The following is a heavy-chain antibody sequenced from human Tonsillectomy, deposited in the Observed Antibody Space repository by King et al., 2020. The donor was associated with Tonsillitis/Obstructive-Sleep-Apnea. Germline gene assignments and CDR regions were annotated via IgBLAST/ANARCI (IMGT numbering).Heavy chain of an antibody. V-gene: IGHV3-21*01. CDR2: ISSSSSYI. J-gene: IGHJ4*02. CDR3: ASGYGDLDY. Sequence: EVQLVESGGGLVKPGGSLRLSCAASGFTFSSYSMNWVRQAPGKGLEWISSISSSSSYIYYADSVKGRFTISRDNAKNSLYLQMSSLRAEDTAVYYCASGYGDLDYWGQGTLGTVSS. D-gene: IGHD4-17*01. CDR1: GFTFSSYS.